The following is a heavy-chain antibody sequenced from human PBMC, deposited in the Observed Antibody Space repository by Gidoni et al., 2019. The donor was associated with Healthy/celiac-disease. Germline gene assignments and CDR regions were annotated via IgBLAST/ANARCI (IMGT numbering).Heavy chain of an antibody. CDR2: IYYSGST. Sequence: QVQLQVSGPGLVKPSETLSLTCTVSGGSISSYYWSWIRQPPGKGLEWIGYIYYSGSTNYNPSLKSRVTISVDTSKNQFSLKLSSVTAADTAVYYCASERAGAFDVWGQGTMVTVSS. V-gene: IGHV4-59*01. CDR1: GGSISSYY. CDR3: ASERAGAFDV. J-gene: IGHJ3*01.